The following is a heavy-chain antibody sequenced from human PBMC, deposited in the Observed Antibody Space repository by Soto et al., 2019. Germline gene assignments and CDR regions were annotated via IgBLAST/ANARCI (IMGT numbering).Heavy chain of an antibody. Sequence: EVQLLESGGGLVQPGGSLRLSCAASGFPFSNYAMSWVRQAPGKGLEWVSAISGSGVSTYYADSVKGRFAISRDNSKNTLYLQMNSLRAEDTAVYYCAKESGHSSGWDHVDYWGQGTLVTVSS. CDR2: ISGSGVST. CDR1: GFPFSNYA. J-gene: IGHJ4*02. D-gene: IGHD6-19*01. CDR3: AKESGHSSGWDHVDY. V-gene: IGHV3-23*01.